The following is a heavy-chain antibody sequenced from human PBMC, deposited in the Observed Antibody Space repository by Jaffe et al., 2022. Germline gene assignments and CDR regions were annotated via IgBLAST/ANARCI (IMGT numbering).Heavy chain of an antibody. D-gene: IGHD6-13*01. CDR1: GYTFTSYA. V-gene: IGHV1-3*01. Sequence: QVQLVQSGAEVKKPGASVKVSCKASGYTFTSYAMHWVRQAPGQRLEWMGWINAGNGNTKYSQKFQGRVTITRDTSASTAYMELSSLRSEDTAVYYCASFGDSSWPYYYYYMDVWGKGTTVTVSS. CDR2: INAGNGNT. J-gene: IGHJ6*03. CDR3: ASFGDSSWPYYYYYMDV.